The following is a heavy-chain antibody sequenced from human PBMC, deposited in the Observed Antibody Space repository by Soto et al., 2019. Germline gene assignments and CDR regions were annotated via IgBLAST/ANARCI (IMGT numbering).Heavy chain of an antibody. CDR1: GGSISSSNW. V-gene: IGHV4-4*02. CDR3: ARSVYDFWSGYAVLDYYYYGMDV. Sequence: SETLSLTCAVSGGSISSSNWWSWVRQPPGKGLEWIGEIYHSGSTNYNPSLKSRVTISVDKSKNQFSLKLSSVTAADTAVYYCARSVYDFWSGYAVLDYYYYGMDVWGQGTTVTVSS. J-gene: IGHJ6*02. D-gene: IGHD3-3*01. CDR2: IYHSGST.